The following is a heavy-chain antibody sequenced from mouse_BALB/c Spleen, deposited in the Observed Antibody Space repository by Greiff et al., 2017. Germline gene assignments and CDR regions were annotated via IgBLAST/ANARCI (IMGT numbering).Heavy chain of an antibody. Sequence: EVKVEESGGGLVKPGGSLKLSCAASGFTFSSYTMSWVRQTPEKRLEWVATISSGGSYTYYPDSVKGRFTISRDNAKNTLYLQMSSLKSEDTAMYYCTRVDYRYDEGFAYWGQGTLVTVSA. CDR3: TRVDYRYDEGFAY. J-gene: IGHJ3*01. CDR2: ISSGGSYT. CDR1: GFTFSSYT. D-gene: IGHD2-14*01. V-gene: IGHV5-6-4*01.